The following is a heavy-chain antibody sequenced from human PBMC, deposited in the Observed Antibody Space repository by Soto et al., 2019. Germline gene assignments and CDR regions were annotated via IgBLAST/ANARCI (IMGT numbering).Heavy chain of an antibody. D-gene: IGHD2-2*01. CDR1: GGTFGSYA. Sequence: QVQLVQSGAEVKKPGSSVKVSCKASGGTFGSYAISWVRQAPGQGLEWMGGIIPIPGTASYAQKFQGRVTIAADEATSTAYMELSSLRSEDTAVYYCARSQGSSTSLEIYDYYYYGMDVWGQGTRVTVSS. J-gene: IGHJ6*02. CDR2: IIPIPGTA. V-gene: IGHV1-69*01. CDR3: ARSQGSSTSLEIYDYYYYGMDV.